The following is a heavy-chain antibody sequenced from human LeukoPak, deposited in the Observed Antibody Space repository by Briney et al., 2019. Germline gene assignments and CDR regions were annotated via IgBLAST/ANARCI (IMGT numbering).Heavy chain of an antibody. Sequence: GGSLRLSCAASGISFASYWVTWVRQAPGKGLEWVANIGQDGIETVYEGSVKGRFTISRDNARNLLFLQMNSLQADDTAVYYCAIPSSYDGSRYYHAYWGQETLVSVSS. CDR2: IGQDGIET. J-gene: IGHJ4*02. CDR3: AIPSSYDGSRYYHAY. CDR1: GISFASYW. V-gene: IGHV3-7*01. D-gene: IGHD3-22*01.